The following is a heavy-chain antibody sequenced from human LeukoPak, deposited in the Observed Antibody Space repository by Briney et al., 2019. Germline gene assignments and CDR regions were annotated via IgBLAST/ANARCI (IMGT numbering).Heavy chain of an antibody. CDR2: INAGNGNT. Sequence: GASVKVSCKTSGYTFTSYAMHWVRQAPGQRLEWMGWINAGNGNTKYSQKFQGRVTITRDTSASTAYMELSSLRSEDTAVYYCARGAPMAYYYYGMDVWGQGTTVTVSS. J-gene: IGHJ6*02. D-gene: IGHD3-10*01. CDR1: GYTFTSYA. CDR3: ARGAPMAYYYYGMDV. V-gene: IGHV1-3*01.